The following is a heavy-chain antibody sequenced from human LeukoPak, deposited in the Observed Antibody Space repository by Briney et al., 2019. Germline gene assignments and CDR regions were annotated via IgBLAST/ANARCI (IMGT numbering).Heavy chain of an antibody. CDR3: ARVHRLVPGPFHI. D-gene: IGHD6-6*01. V-gene: IGHV4-39*07. CDR2: IYYSGST. Sequence: PSETLSLTCTVSGGSISSSSYYWGWIRQPPGKGLEWIGSIYYSGSTNYNPSLKSRVTISVDTSKNQFSLNLRSVTAADTAVFYCARVHRLVPGPFHIWGQGTMVIVSS. CDR1: GGSISSSSYY. J-gene: IGHJ3*02.